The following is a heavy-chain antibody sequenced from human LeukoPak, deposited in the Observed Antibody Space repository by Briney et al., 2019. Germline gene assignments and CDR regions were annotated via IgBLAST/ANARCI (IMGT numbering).Heavy chain of an antibody. CDR2: MNPNSGNT. J-gene: IGHJ5*02. V-gene: IGHV1-8*01. D-gene: IGHD6-19*01. Sequence: GASVKVPCKASGYTFTTYDINWVQQATGQGLEWMGWMNPNSGNTGYTQKFQGRVTMTRNTSISTAYMELSSLRSEDTAVYYCARGRGSGHKENWFDPWGQGTLVTVSS. CDR1: GYTFTTYD. CDR3: ARGRGSGHKENWFDP.